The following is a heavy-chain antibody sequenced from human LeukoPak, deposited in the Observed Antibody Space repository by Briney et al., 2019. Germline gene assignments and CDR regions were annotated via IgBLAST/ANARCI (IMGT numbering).Heavy chain of an antibody. D-gene: IGHD1-1*01. CDR1: GFTFSSYN. V-gene: IGHV3-48*01. Sequence: GGSLRLSCVVSGFTFSSYNMDWVRQTPGKGLEWVSYINSGSSTLYYADSVKGRFTISRDNAKNSLYLQMNSLKTEDTAVYHCTRDRGAYNLYDYWGQGTLVTVSS. J-gene: IGHJ4*02. CDR2: INSGSSTL. CDR3: TRDRGAYNLYDY.